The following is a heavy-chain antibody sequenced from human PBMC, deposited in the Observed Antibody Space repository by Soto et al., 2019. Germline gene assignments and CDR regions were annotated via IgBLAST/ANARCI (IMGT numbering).Heavy chain of an antibody. CDR1: GYPLTVYY. CDR2: INPKSGGT. V-gene: IGHV1-2*02. D-gene: IGHD1-26*01. J-gene: IGHJ4*02. CDR3: ARDLAKGGGSAGFDY. Sequence: EXSVKVSCKASGYPLTVYYMHWVRQAPGQGLEWMGWINPKSGGTMYPQKFQGRVTMTWDTSISTAYMALTRLRSDDTAVYYCARDLAKGGGSAGFDYWGQGTLVTVSS.